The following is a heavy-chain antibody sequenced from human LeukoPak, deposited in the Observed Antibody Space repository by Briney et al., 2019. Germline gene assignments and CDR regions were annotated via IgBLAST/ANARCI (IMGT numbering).Heavy chain of an antibody. J-gene: IGHJ4*02. Sequence: PPETLSLTCTVSGGSISSYYWSWIRQPPGKGLEWIGYIYYSGSTNYNPSLKSRVTISVDTSKNQFSLKLSSVTAADTAVYYCAGYSGSLSSIDYWGQGTLVTVSS. CDR1: GGSISSYY. V-gene: IGHV4-59*01. D-gene: IGHD1-26*01. CDR3: AGYSGSLSSIDY. CDR2: IYYSGST.